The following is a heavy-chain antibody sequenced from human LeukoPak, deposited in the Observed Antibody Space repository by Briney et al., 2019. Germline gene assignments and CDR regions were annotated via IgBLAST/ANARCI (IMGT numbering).Heavy chain of an antibody. J-gene: IGHJ4*02. V-gene: IGHV3-48*02. D-gene: IGHD1-26*01. CDR1: GFTFSSYS. Sequence: GGSLRLSCAASGFTFSSYSMNWVRQAPGKGLEWVSCISSSSSTIYYADSVKGRFTISRDNAKNSLYLQMNSLRDEDTAVYYCAREDLVGGALPPYYFDYWGQGTLVTVSS. CDR3: AREDLVGGALPPYYFDY. CDR2: ISSSSSTI.